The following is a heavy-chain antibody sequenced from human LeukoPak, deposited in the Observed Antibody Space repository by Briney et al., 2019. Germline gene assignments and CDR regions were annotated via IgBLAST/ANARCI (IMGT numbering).Heavy chain of an antibody. CDR2: INSDGSST. J-gene: IGHJ4*02. CDR3: APDSTGWYNIDY. V-gene: IGHV3-74*01. CDR1: GFTFTSYW. D-gene: IGHD6-19*01. Sequence: GGSLRLSCAASGFTFTSYWMHWVRQAPGKGLVWVSRINSDGSSTAYADSVKGRFTISRDNAKNTLYLQMNSLRAEDTAVYYCAPDSTGWYNIDYWGQGTLVTVSS.